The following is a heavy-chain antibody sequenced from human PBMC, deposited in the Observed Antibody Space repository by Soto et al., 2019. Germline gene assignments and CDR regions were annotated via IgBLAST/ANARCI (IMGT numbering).Heavy chain of an antibody. J-gene: IGHJ4*02. CDR2: IWYDGSNK. CDR3: ARGSRPTYGDYVSGY. Sequence: GGSLRLSCAASGFTFSSYGMHWVRQAPGKGLEWVAVIWYDGSNKYYADSVKGRFTISRDNSKNTLYLQMNSLRAEDTAVYYCARGSRPTYGDYVSGYWGQGTLVTVSS. V-gene: IGHV3-33*01. D-gene: IGHD4-17*01. CDR1: GFTFSSYG.